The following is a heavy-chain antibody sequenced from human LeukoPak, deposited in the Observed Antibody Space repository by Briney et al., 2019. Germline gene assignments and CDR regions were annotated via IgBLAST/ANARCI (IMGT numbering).Heavy chain of an antibody. V-gene: IGHV5-51*01. J-gene: IGHJ6*02. CDR1: GYSFTSYW. CDR3: ARQGYFPYYYYGMDV. D-gene: IGHD2-15*01. Sequence: KPGESLTISCKGSGYSFTSYWIGWVRQMPGKGLEWMGIIYPGDSDTRYSPSFQGQVTISADKSISTAYLQWSSLKASDTAMYYCARQGYFPYYYYGMDVWGQGTTVTVSS. CDR2: IYPGDSDT.